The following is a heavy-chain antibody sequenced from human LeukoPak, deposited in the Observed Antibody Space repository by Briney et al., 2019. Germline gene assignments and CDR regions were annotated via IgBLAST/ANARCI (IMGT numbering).Heavy chain of an antibody. V-gene: IGHV4-59*01. CDR3: ARDGYSGNDGL. D-gene: IGHD5-12*01. J-gene: IGHJ4*02. CDR1: GGSISTYY. Sequence: SETLSLTCTVSGGSISTYYWSWIRQPPGKGLEWIGYIYHSGSTKYDPSLKSRVTISVDTSKNQFSLKLSSVTAADTAVYYCARDGYSGNDGLWGQGTLVTVSS. CDR2: IYHSGST.